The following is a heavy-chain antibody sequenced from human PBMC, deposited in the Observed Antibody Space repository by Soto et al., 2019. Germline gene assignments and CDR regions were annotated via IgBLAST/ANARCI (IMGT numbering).Heavy chain of an antibody. D-gene: IGHD4-4*01. J-gene: IGHJ4*02. V-gene: IGHV3-15*01. CDR2: IKSKAGGETR. Sequence: PGGSLRLSCVGSGFSFTYAWMTWVRQAPGKGLEWVGRIKSKAGGETRDYAAPVKGRFTISRDDSKNTVFLQMDSLNTEDTAVYYCAKVYTVDHPIFANWGQGTLVTVSS. CDR3: AKVYTVDHPIFAN. CDR1: GFSFTYAW.